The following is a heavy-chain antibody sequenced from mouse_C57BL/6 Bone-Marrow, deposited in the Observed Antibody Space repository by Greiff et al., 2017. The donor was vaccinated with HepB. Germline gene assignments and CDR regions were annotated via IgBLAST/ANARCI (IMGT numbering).Heavy chain of an antibody. V-gene: IGHV10-1*01. CDR2: IRSKSNNYAT. J-gene: IGHJ3*01. Sequence: DVMLVESGGGLVQPKGSLKLSCAASGFSFNTYAMNWVRQAPGKGLEWVARIRSKSNNYATYYADSVKDRFTISRDDSESMLYLQMNNLKTEDTAMYYCVRHGYDYDLAWFAYWGQGTLVTVSA. CDR3: VRHGYDYDLAWFAY. D-gene: IGHD2-4*01. CDR1: GFSFNTYA.